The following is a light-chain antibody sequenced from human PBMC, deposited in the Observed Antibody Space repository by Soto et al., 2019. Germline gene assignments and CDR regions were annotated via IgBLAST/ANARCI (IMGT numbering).Light chain of an antibody. Sequence: QSVLTQPPSASGSPGQSVTISCSGTTKDVGDNDHVSWYQHHPGKAPKLLISEVNKRPSGVPDRFSGSKSGNTASLTVSGLRAEDEADYYCSSYTARGVFGGGTKVTVL. CDR3: SSYTARGV. CDR1: TKDVGDNDH. CDR2: EVN. V-gene: IGLV2-8*01. J-gene: IGLJ3*02.